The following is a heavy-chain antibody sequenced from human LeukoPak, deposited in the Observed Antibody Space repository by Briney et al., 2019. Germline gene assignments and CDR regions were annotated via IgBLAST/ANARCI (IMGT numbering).Heavy chain of an antibody. CDR1: GFTFSSHA. CDR2: ICGSGDST. V-gene: IGHV3-23*01. D-gene: IGHD6-13*01. Sequence: GGSLRLSCAPSGFTFSSHAMSWVRQAPGTRLDWFSAICGSGDSTYHAYSVKGRFTSSRDNSKNKLYLQMNSLRAEDTAVYYCAKCIAAAGKYYYYYYYMDVWGKGTTVTVSS. J-gene: IGHJ6*03. CDR3: AKCIAAAGKYYYYYYYMDV.